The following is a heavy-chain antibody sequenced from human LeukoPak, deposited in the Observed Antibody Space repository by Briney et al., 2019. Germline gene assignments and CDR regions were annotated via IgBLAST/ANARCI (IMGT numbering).Heavy chain of an antibody. J-gene: IGHJ4*02. CDR3: AREIGDFDY. V-gene: IGHV3-23*01. Sequence: GGSLRLSCAASGFTFSNYAMTWVRQAPGKGLEGVTVISGSGDITYYAVSVKGPFTISRDNSKNTLYLQMKSLRAEDAALYYSAREIGDFDYWGQGTLVTVSS. CDR1: GFTFSNYA. D-gene: IGHD1-26*01. CDR2: ISGSGDIT.